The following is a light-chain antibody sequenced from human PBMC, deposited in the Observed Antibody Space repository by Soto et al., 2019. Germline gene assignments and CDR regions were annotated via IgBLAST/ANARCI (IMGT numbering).Light chain of an antibody. CDR2: GAS. J-gene: IGKJ1*01. V-gene: IGKV3-15*01. CDR1: QNLGTLY. CDR3: QQYNNWPT. Sequence: EIVFTQSPGTLSLSPGERGTLSCRASQNLGTLYLAWFQQKPGQAPRLLIYGASTRATGIPARFSGSGSGTEFTLTISSLQSEDFAVYYCQQYNNWPTFGQGTKVDIK.